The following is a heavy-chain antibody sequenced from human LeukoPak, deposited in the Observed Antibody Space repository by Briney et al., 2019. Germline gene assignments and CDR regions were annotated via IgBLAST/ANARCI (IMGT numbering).Heavy chain of an antibody. V-gene: IGHV4-30-2*01. CDR3: ARDRGSTRGNWFDP. J-gene: IGHJ5*02. Sequence: PSETLSLTCDVSGGSISSGGYYWSWIRQPPGKGLEWIGYIYHSGSTYYNPSLKSRVTISVDRSKNQFSLKLSSVTAADTAVYYCARDRGSTRGNWFDPWGQGTLVTVSS. CDR2: IYHSGST. CDR1: GGSISSGGYY. D-gene: IGHD2-2*01.